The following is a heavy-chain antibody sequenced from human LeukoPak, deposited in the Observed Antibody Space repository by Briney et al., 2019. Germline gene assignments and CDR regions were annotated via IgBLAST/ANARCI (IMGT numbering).Heavy chain of an antibody. CDR3: AREFGMGVYYFDY. Sequence: PGRSLRLSCAASGFTFSSYAMHWVRQAPGKGLEWVAVISYDGSNKYYADSVKGRFTISRDNSKNTLYLQMNSLRAEDTAVYYCAREFGMGVYYFDYWGQGTLVTVSS. V-gene: IGHV3-30*01. CDR2: ISYDGSNK. D-gene: IGHD3-10*01. J-gene: IGHJ4*02. CDR1: GFTFSSYA.